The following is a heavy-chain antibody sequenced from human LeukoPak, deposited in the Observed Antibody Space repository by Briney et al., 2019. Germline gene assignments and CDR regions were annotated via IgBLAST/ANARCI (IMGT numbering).Heavy chain of an antibody. CDR2: INLSGSST. CDR3: ARSLPYGTTWYGRSDF. V-gene: IGHV3-23*01. D-gene: IGHD6-13*01. CDR1: GFTFSNCA. Sequence: PGGSLRLSCAASGFTFSNCAMSWVRQAPGKGLEWVSGINLSGSSTYYADSVKGRFTVSRDNAMNSLYLQMNSLRAEDTAIYYCARSLPYGTTWYGRSDFWGQGTLVTVSS. J-gene: IGHJ4*02.